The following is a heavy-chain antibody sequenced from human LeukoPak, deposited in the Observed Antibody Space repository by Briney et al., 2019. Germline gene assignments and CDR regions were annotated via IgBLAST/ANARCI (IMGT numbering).Heavy chain of an antibody. CDR1: GFTFSSYG. CDR2: IRYDGSNK. D-gene: IGHD2-2*01. V-gene: IGHV3-30*02. CDR3: VSCSSTSCYRLPFDY. Sequence: HPGGPLRLSCAASGFTFSSYGMHWVRQAPGKGLEWVAFIRYDGSNKYYADSVKGRFTISRDNSKNTLYLQMNSLRAEDTAVYYCVSCSSTSCYRLPFDYWGQGTLVTVSS. J-gene: IGHJ4*02.